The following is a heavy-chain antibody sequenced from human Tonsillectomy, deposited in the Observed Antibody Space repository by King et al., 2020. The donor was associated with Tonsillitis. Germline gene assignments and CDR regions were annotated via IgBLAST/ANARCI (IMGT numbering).Heavy chain of an antibody. CDR3: AKGYDFWSGYYAFGT. CDR2: ISGGDVST. Sequence: VQLVESGGGLVQPGGSLRLSCAASGFTFRSYAISWVRQAPGEGLEWVSTISGGDVSTYYADSVTGRFTISRDNSKNTLYLQMNSLRVEDTAVYYCAKGYDFWSGYYAFGTWGQGTMVTVSS. CDR1: GFTFRSYA. J-gene: IGHJ3*02. D-gene: IGHD3-3*01. V-gene: IGHV3-23*04.